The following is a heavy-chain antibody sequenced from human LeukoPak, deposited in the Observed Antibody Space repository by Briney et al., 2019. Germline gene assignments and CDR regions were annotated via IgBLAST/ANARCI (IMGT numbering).Heavy chain of an antibody. D-gene: IGHD3-22*01. CDR1: GGSISSSSYY. V-gene: IGHV4-39*01. Sequence: SETLSLTCTVSGGSISSSSYYWGWIRQPPGKGLEWIGRIYYSGSPYYNPSLKSRVTISVDTSKNQFSLKLSSVTAADTAVYYCASGSGYSGGGYYYGMDVWGQGTTVTVSS. CDR3: ASGSGYSGGGYYYGMDV. J-gene: IGHJ6*02. CDR2: IYYSGSP.